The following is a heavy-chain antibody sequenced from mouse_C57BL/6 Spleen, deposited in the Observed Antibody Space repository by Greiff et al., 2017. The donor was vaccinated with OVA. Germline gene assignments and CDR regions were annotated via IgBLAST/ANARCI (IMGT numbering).Heavy chain of an antibody. CDR1: GFTFSDYG. CDR2: ISSGSSTI. J-gene: IGHJ3*01. D-gene: IGHD3-2*02. V-gene: IGHV5-17*01. Sequence: VQLKESGGGLVKPGGSLKLSCAASGFTFSDYGMHWVRQAPETGLEWVAYISSGSSTIYYADTVKGRITISRDNAKNTLFLQMTSLRSEDTAMYYCASQLRLPWFAYWGQGTLVTVSA. CDR3: ASQLRLPWFAY.